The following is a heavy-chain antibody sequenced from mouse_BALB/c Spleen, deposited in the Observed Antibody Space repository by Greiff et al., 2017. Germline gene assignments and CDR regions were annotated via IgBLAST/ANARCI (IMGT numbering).Heavy chain of an antibody. CDR2: ISDGGSYT. CDR3: ARERTGTWFAY. D-gene: IGHD4-1*01. V-gene: IGHV5-4*02. Sequence: EVQRVESGGGLVKPGGSLKLSCAASGFTFSDYYMYWVRQTPEKRLEWVATISDGGSYTYYPDSVKGRFTISRDNAKNNLYLQMSSLKSEDTAMYYCARERTGTWFAYWGQGTLVTVSA. J-gene: IGHJ3*01. CDR1: GFTFSDYY.